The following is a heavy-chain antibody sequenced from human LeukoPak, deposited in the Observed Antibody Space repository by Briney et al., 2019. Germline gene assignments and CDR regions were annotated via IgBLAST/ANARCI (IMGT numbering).Heavy chain of an antibody. CDR2: INPNSGGT. CDR1: GYTFTGYY. V-gene: IGHV1-2*02. CDR3: ANLYCGGDCYSY. D-gene: IGHD2-21*02. Sequence: ASVKVCCKASGYTFTGYYMHWVRQAPGQGLEWMGWINPNSGGTNYAQKFQGRVTMTRDTSISTAYMELSRLRSDDTAVYYCANLYCGGDCYSYWGQGTLVTVSS. J-gene: IGHJ4*02.